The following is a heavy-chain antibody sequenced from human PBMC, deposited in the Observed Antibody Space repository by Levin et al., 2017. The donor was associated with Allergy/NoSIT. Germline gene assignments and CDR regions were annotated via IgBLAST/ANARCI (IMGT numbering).Heavy chain of an antibody. Sequence: ASVKVSCKASGYTFTSYDINWVRQATGQGLEWMGWMNPNSGNTGYAQKFQGRVTMTRNTSISTAYMELSSLRSEDTAVYYCARGDIVVVPAAMYYYYYGMDVWGQGTTVTVSS. CDR1: GYTFTSYD. V-gene: IGHV1-8*01. CDR2: MNPNSGNT. CDR3: ARGDIVVVPAAMYYYYYGMDV. J-gene: IGHJ6*02. D-gene: IGHD2-2*01.